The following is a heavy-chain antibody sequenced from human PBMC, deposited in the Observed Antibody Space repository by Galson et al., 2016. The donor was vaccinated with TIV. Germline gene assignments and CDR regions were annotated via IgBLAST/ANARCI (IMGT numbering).Heavy chain of an antibody. D-gene: IGHD3-16*01. CDR1: GDTFDNYA. J-gene: IGHJ6*02. CDR2: FIPTFEIA. Sequence: SVKVSCKVSGDTFDNYAINWVRQAPGQGLEWMCRFIPTFEIANDSRKFQDTVTITADKFTITAYVELSNLRSDDTSEYACATMGDDGGGYGNLNGMDVWGQGTTVIVSS. V-gene: IGHV1-69*04. CDR3: ATMGDDGGGYGNLNGMDV.